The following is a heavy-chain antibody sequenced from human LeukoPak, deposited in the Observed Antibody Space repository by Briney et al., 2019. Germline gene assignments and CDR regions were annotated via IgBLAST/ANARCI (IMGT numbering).Heavy chain of an antibody. J-gene: IGHJ4*02. Sequence: SETLSLTCTVSGGSISSSSYYWGWIRQPPGKGLEWIGSIYYSGSTYYNPSLKSRVTISVDTSKNQFSLKLSSVTAADTAVYYCARYTQEGILEGGFDYWGQGTLVTVSS. D-gene: IGHD6-13*01. CDR3: ARYTQEGILEGGFDY. V-gene: IGHV4-39*01. CDR1: GGSISSSSYY. CDR2: IYYSGST.